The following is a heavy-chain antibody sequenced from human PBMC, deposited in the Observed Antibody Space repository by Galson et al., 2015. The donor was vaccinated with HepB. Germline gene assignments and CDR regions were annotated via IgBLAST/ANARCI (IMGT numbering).Heavy chain of an antibody. D-gene: IGHD2-21*01. V-gene: IGHV1-58*01. J-gene: IGHJ3*02. Sequence: SVKVSCKASGFTFSSSAVQWVRQTRGQRLEWIGWIVVGSGDTNSAQKFQERVTITRDMSTSTAYMELSSLRSEDTAVYYCAADRYCGGNCYSSDAFDIWGQGTMVTVPS. CDR3: AADRYCGGNCYSSDAFDI. CDR1: GFTFSSSA. CDR2: IVVGSGDT.